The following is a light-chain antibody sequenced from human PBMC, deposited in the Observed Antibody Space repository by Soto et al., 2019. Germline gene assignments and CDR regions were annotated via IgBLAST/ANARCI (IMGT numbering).Light chain of an antibody. J-gene: IGKJ4*01. V-gene: IGKV3-11*01. CDR2: DAS. CDR1: QSVNIY. Sequence: EIVLTQSPATLSLSPGERATLSCRASQSVNIYLAWYQQKPGQAPRLLIYDASNRATGIPARFSGSGSGTDFTLTISSLEPEDIAVYYCQQRSNWRVTFGVGTKVEI. CDR3: QQRSNWRVT.